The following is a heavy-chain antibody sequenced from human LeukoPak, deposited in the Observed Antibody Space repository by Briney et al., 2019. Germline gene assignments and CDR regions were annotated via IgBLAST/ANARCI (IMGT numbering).Heavy chain of an antibody. CDR1: GFTFSNAW. CDR3: ARRGRLAAAANYYYYGMDV. Sequence: GSLRLSCAASGFTFSNAWMSWVRQPPGKGLEWIGEINHSGSTNYNPSLKSRVTISVDTSKNQFSLKLSSVTAADTAVYYCARRGRLAAAANYYYYGMDVWDQGTTVTVSS. J-gene: IGHJ6*02. D-gene: IGHD6-13*01. CDR2: INHSGST. V-gene: IGHV4-34*01.